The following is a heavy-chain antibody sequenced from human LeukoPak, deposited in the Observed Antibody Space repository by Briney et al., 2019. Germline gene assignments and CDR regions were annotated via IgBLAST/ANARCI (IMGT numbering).Heavy chain of an antibody. CDR3: VKAYNWNVYSSGDY. V-gene: IGHV3-64D*06. D-gene: IGHD1-1*01. Sequence: GGSLRLSCSASGFTFSKDAMHWVRQAPGKGLEYVSAITNNGGTTYYADSVKGRFTISRDNSKNTLFLQMSSLRAEDTAVYYCVKAYNWNVYSSGDYWGQGTLVTVSS. J-gene: IGHJ4*02. CDR2: ITNNGGTT. CDR1: GFTFSKDA.